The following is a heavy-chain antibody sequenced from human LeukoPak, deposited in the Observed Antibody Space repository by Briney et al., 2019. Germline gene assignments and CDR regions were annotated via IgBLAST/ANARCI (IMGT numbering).Heavy chain of an antibody. V-gene: IGHV3-30*18. Sequence: GGSLRLSCVASGFTFSSYGMHWVRQAPGKGLEWLAGISHDGSDKYYADSVKGRFTISRDNSKNMLYLQMNSLRAEDTALYYCAKALDGYNGMDVWGQGTTVIVSS. CDR3: AKALDGYNGMDV. CDR2: ISHDGSDK. D-gene: IGHD3-16*02. CDR1: GFTFSSYG. J-gene: IGHJ6*02.